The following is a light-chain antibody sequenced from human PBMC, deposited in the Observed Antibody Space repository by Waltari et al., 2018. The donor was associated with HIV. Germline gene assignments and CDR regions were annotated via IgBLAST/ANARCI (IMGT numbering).Light chain of an antibody. CDR3: QQYNSYSRT. Sequence: DIQMTQSPSTLSASLGDRVTITCRASQSISSWLGWYQQKPGKAPKLLIYKASSLESGVPSRFSGSGSGTEFTLTISSLQPDDFATYYCQQYNSYSRTFGQGTKVEIK. V-gene: IGKV1-5*03. CDR2: KAS. CDR1: QSISSW. J-gene: IGKJ1*01.